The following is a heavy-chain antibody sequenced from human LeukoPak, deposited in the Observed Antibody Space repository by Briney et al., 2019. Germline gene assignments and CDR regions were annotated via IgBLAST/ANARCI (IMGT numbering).Heavy chain of an antibody. CDR1: GYTFTGYY. Sequence: GASVKVSCKASGYTFTGYYMHWVRQAPGQGLEWMGWINPNSGGTNFAQKFQGRVTMTRDTSISTVYMDLSRLTSDDTAVYYCAREKVVVAAYHIDYWGQGTLVTVSS. CDR2: INPNSGGT. J-gene: IGHJ4*02. V-gene: IGHV1-2*02. D-gene: IGHD2-15*01. CDR3: AREKVVVAAYHIDY.